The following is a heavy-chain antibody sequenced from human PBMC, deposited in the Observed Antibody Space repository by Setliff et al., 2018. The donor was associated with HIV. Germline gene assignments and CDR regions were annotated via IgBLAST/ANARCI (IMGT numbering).Heavy chain of an antibody. V-gene: IGHV1-46*01. CDR3: ARPGIAAADYYFDY. J-gene: IGHJ4*02. D-gene: IGHD6-13*01. CDR2: INPSSGST. CDR1: GYTFTSYY. Sequence: ASVKVSCKASGYTFTSYYMHWVRQAPGQGLEWMGIINPSSGSTTYAQKFQGRVAIIRDTSTSTVYMDLSSLRSEDTAVYYCARPGIAAADYYFDYWGQGALVTVSS.